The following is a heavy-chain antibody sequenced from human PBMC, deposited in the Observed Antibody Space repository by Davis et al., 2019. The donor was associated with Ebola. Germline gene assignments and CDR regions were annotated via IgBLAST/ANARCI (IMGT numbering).Heavy chain of an antibody. Sequence: GESLKISCAASGFNFRSYGMHWVRQAPDKGLEWVAVIWYDGSRKYYGDSVKGRFTISRDNSNNLLYLQMNSLRAEDTAVYYCAKGSGSGSYPGRTVDHWGQGTLVTVSS. CDR1: GFNFRSYG. CDR3: AKGSGSGSYPGRTVDH. D-gene: IGHD3-10*01. CDR2: IWYDGSRK. V-gene: IGHV3-33*06. J-gene: IGHJ4*02.